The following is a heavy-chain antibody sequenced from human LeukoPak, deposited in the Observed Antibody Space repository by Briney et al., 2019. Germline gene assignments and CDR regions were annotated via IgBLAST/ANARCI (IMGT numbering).Heavy chain of an antibody. CDR2: INPSGGST. Sequence: ASVKVSCKASGYTFTSYYMYWVRQAPGQGLEWMGIINPSGGSTSYAQKFQDRVSMTRDTSISTAYMHLSRLRSDDTAVYYCARSPHILTGENFDYWGQGTLLTVSS. CDR1: GYTFTSYY. J-gene: IGHJ4*02. CDR3: ARSPHILTGENFDY. D-gene: IGHD3-9*01. V-gene: IGHV1-46*01.